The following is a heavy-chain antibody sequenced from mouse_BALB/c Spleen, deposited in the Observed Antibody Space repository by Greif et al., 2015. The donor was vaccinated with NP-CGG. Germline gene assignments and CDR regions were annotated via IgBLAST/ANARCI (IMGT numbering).Heavy chain of an antibody. V-gene: IGHV1-7*01. D-gene: IGHD2-2*01. CDR3: ARSGDGYASWFAY. Sequence: QVQLQQPGAELAKPGASVKMSCKASGYTFTSYWMHWVKQRPGQGLEWIGYINPSTGYTEYNQKFKDKATLTADKSSSTAYMQLSSLTTEDSAVYYCARSGDGYASWFAYWGQGTLVTVSA. J-gene: IGHJ3*01. CDR1: GYTFTSYW. CDR2: INPSTGYT.